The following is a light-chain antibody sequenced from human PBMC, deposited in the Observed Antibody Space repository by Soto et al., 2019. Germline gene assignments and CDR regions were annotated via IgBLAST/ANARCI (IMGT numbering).Light chain of an antibody. V-gene: IGKV1-5*01. CDR3: QQRSNWPVT. CDR1: QSISSW. Sequence: DIQMTQSPSTLSASVGDRVTITCRASQSISSWLAWYQQKPGKAPKRMIYAASSLQSGVPSRFRGSGSGTDCTLTISSLEPEDVAVYYCQQRSNWPVTFGQGTRLEIK. CDR2: AAS. J-gene: IGKJ5*01.